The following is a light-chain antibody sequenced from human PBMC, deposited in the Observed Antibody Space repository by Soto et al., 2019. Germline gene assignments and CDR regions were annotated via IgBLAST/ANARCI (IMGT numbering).Light chain of an antibody. CDR2: DAS. Sequence: DIQITQPPSSLFPSLGERLPITSRGIQAITNSLTWYQQRPGKPPKLLIYDASNLERGVPSRFSGTRSGTHFTFAITSLQPEDVATYYCQQSDSLPITFGQGTRLEI. V-gene: IGKV1-33*01. CDR3: QQSDSLPIT. CDR1: QAITNS. J-gene: IGKJ5*01.